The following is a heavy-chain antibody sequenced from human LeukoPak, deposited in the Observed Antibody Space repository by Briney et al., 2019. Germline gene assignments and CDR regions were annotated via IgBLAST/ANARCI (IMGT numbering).Heavy chain of an antibody. CDR1: GFTLSSYW. CDR3: VVDYGDRG. Sequence: PAGGSLRLSCAASGFTLSSYWMSWVRQAPGKGLQWVANIRQDESEKYYVDSVKGRFTISRDNAKNSLYLQMNSLRAEDTAVYYCVVDYGDRGWGQGTLVTVSP. D-gene: IGHD4-17*01. J-gene: IGHJ4*02. V-gene: IGHV3-7*01. CDR2: IRQDESEK.